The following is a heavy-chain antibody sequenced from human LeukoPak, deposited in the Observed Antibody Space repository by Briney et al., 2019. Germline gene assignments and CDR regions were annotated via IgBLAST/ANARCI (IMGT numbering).Heavy chain of an antibody. CDR3: AKLPTYHYDSSGYYYFDN. CDR1: GFTFSSYA. V-gene: IGHV3-23*01. D-gene: IGHD3-22*01. J-gene: IGHJ4*02. CDR2: ISGSGSRT. Sequence: GGSLRLSCAASGFTFSSYAMSWVRQAPGKGLEWVSAISGSGSRTYYADSVKGRFTISRDNSKNTLYLQMNSLRAEDTAVYYCAKLPTYHYDSSGYYYFDNWGQGTLVTVSS.